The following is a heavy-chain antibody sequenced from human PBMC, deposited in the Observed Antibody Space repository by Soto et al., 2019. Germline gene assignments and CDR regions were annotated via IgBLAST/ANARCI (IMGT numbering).Heavy chain of an antibody. CDR3: ARDRLTGYSGYDYYYYYGMDV. CDR2: TYYRSKWYN. V-gene: IGHV6-1*01. CDR1: GDSVSSNSAA. D-gene: IGHD5-12*01. J-gene: IGHJ6*02. Sequence: SQTLSLTCAISGDSVSSNSAAWNWIRQSPSRGLEWLGRTYYRSKWYNDYAVSVKSRITINPDTSKNQFSLQLNSVTPEDTAVYYCARDRLTGYSGYDYYYYYGMDVWGQGTTVTVSS.